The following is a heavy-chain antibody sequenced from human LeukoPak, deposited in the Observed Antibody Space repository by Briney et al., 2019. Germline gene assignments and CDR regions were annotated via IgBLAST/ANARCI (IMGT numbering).Heavy chain of an antibody. CDR3: AVVPSAIRAFYI. D-gene: IGHD2-2*02. CDR1: GFTFSNSA. CDR2: ISGSGGST. V-gene: IGHV3-23*01. J-gene: IGHJ3*02. Sequence: GGSLRLSCAASGFTFSNSAMSWVRQAPGKGLEWVSAISGSGGSTYYADSVKGRFTISRDNSKNTLYLQMNNLRAEDTALYYCAVVPSAIRAFYIWGQGTMVTVSS.